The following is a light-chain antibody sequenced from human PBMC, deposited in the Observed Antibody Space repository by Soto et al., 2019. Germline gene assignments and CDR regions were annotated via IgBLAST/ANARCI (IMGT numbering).Light chain of an antibody. CDR1: QGISSY. CDR2: AAS. CDR3: HQYYSYPRVT. Sequence: AIRMTQSPSSLSASTGDRVTITCRASQGISSYLAWYQQKPGKAPKLLIYAASTLQSGVPSRFSGSGSGTDFTLTISCLQSEDFATYYCHQYYSYPRVTFGQGTKLEIK. J-gene: IGKJ2*01. V-gene: IGKV1-8*01.